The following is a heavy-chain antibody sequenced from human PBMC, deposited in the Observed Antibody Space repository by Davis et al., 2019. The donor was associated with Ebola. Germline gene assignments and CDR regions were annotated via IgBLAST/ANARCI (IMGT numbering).Heavy chain of an antibody. CDR2: VNPYSGHT. Sequence: ASVKVSCKASGYTFTSYDINWVRQATGQGLEWMGWVNPYSGHTGYVEKFKGRVTMTGDPSISTAYMELSSLTIDDTAVYYCGGGWLVLPNYWGQGTLVTVSS. CDR3: GGGWLVLPNY. V-gene: IGHV1-8*01. J-gene: IGHJ4*02. D-gene: IGHD6-19*01. CDR1: GYTFTSYD.